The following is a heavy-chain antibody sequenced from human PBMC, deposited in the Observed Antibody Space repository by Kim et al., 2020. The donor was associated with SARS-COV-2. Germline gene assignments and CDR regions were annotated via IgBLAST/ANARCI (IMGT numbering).Heavy chain of an antibody. Sequence: SETLSLTCTVSGGSISSSSYYWGWIRQPPGKGLEWIGSIYYSGSTYYNPSLKSRVTISVDTSKNQFSLKLSSVTAADTAVYYCARHYSDFMIVVVITPAYFDYWGQGALVTVSS. V-gene: IGHV4-39*01. D-gene: IGHD3-22*01. CDR2: IYYSGST. J-gene: IGHJ4*02. CDR1: GGSISSSSYY. CDR3: ARHYSDFMIVVVITPAYFDY.